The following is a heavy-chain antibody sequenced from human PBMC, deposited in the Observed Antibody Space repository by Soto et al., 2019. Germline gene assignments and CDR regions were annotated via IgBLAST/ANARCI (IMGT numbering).Heavy chain of an antibody. Sequence: EVQLVETGGGLIQPAESLRLACLASGFNVGTNYVSWVRQAPGKGLEFVSLRPSTSLFYGRGSTYYADSVKGSSIISRDTPTNTGYLQMNDLRDDDTAVYYCAGGPWLLDFWGQGTPVTVSS. D-gene: IGHD3-16*01. CDR1: GFNVGTNY. V-gene: IGHV3-53*02. CDR2: FYGRGST. J-gene: IGHJ6*02. CDR3: AGGPWLLDF.